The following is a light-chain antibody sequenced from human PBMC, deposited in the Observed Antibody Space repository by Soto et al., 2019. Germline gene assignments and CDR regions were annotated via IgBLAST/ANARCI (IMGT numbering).Light chain of an antibody. CDR3: AAWDDSLSAWV. V-gene: IGLV1-47*01. J-gene: IGLJ3*02. Sequence: QLVLTQPPSASGTPGQRVTISCSGSSSNIGSNYVYWYQQLPGTAPKLLIYRNNQPPSGVPGRFSGSKSGTSASLAISGLRSEDEADYYCAAWDDSLSAWVFGGGTKLTVL. CDR2: RNN. CDR1: SSNIGSNY.